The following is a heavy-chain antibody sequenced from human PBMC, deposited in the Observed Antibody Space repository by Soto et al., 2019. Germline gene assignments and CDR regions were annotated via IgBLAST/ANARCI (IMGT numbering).Heavy chain of an antibody. CDR2: IIPIFGTA. D-gene: IGHD4-17*01. CDR3: ARMGPTVSYPSYFDY. J-gene: IGHJ4*02. V-gene: IGHV1-69*13. CDR1: GGTFSSYA. Sequence: SVKVSCKASGGTFSSYAISWVRQAPGQGLEWMGGIIPIFGTANYAQKFQGRVTITADESTSTAYMELSSLRSEDTAVYYCARMGPTVSYPSYFDYWGQGTLVTVSS.